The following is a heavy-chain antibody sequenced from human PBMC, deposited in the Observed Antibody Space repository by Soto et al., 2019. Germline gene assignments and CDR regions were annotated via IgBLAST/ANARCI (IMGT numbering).Heavy chain of an antibody. V-gene: IGHV1-2*04. Sequence: ASVNVSCKASGYTFTGYYMHWVRQAPGQGLEWMGWINPNSGGTNYAQKFQGWVTMTRDTSISTAYMEVSRLRSDDTAVYYCARDLGYCTTTSCYAFDYWGRGTLVTVSS. CDR2: INPNSGGT. CDR1: GYTFTGYY. CDR3: ARDLGYCTTTSCYAFDY. J-gene: IGHJ4*02. D-gene: IGHD2-2*01.